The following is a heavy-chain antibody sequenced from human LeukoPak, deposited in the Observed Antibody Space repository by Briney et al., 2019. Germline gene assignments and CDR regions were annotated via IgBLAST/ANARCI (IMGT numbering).Heavy chain of an antibody. D-gene: IGHD3-22*01. V-gene: IGHV1-69*05. J-gene: IGHJ4*02. CDR3: ARESYYYDSSGYRYYFDY. CDR1: GGTFSSYA. CDR2: IIPIFGTA. Sequence: SVKVSCKASGGTFSSYAIRWVRQAPGQGLKWMGGIIPIFGTANYAQKLQGRVTITTDESTSTAYMELSSLRSEDTAVYYCARESYYYDSSGYRYYFDYWGQGTLVTVSS.